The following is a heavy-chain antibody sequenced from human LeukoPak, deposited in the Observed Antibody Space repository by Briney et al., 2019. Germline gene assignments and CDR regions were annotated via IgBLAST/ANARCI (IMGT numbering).Heavy chain of an antibody. CDR2: ISSGSSFI. Sequence: GSLRLSCAASGFTFSSYSMIWVRQAPGKGLEWVSYISSGSSFISYADSVEGRSTISRDNSKNTLYLQMNSLRAEDTAVYYCASQGPGSYSFDYWGQGTLVTVSS. D-gene: IGHD3-10*01. CDR3: ASQGPGSYSFDY. V-gene: IGHV3-48*01. CDR1: GFTFSSYS. J-gene: IGHJ4*02.